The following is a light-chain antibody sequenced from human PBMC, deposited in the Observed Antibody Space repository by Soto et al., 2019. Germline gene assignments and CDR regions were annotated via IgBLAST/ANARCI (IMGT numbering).Light chain of an antibody. CDR2: EVS. V-gene: IGLV2-14*01. J-gene: IGLJ1*01. CDR1: SSDVGRYNY. CDR3: SSFASGSTLYV. Sequence: QSAPTQPASVSGSPGQSITISCTGSSSDVGRYNYVSWYQHHPGKAPKLMIYEVSNRPSGVSNRFSGSKSGNTASLTISGLQAEDEADYHCSSFASGSTLYVFGTGTKVTVL.